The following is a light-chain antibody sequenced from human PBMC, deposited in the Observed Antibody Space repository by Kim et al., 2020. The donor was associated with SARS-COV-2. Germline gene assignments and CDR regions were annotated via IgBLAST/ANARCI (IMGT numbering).Light chain of an antibody. V-gene: IGKV3-15*01. Sequence: CQGEGPTLSSGASQSVASELPWYQQNPGQPPRLLIFGASIRATGVPARFRGSGSGTEFTLTISNLQSEDFGLYYCQQYKNWPPWTFGQGTKVDIK. CDR3: QQYKNWPPWT. J-gene: IGKJ1*01. CDR2: GAS. CDR1: QSVASE.